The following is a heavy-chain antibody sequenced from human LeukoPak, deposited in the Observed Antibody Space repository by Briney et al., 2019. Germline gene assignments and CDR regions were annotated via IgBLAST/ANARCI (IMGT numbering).Heavy chain of an antibody. V-gene: IGHV3-23*01. CDR2: ISGSGGST. CDR1: GFTFNTYA. Sequence: GGSPRLSCAASGFTFNTYAMSWVDQAPGKGLEWGSGISGSGGSTYYADSVKGRFTISRDNAKNTLSLHMSSLRAEDAAVYYCAKGPNIWLTPIAFAIWGQGTMVTVSS. D-gene: IGHD3-16*01. CDR3: AKGPNIWLTPIAFAI. J-gene: IGHJ3*02.